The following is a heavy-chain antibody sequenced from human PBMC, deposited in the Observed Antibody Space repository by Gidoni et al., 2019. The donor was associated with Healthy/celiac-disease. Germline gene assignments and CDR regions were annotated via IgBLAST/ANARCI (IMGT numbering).Heavy chain of an antibody. Sequence: EVQLVESGGGLVKPGGSLRLSCAASGFAFSNAWMSWVRQAPGKGLEWVVRLKSKTDVGTTDYAAPVNGRFTISRDVSKNTLYLQMNSLKTEDTAVYYCTTYHTMIVAHGGQGPLVTFSS. CDR3: TTYHTMIVAH. D-gene: IGHD3-22*01. J-gene: IGHJ4*02. CDR2: LKSKTDVGTT. CDR1: GFAFSNAW. V-gene: IGHV3-15*01.